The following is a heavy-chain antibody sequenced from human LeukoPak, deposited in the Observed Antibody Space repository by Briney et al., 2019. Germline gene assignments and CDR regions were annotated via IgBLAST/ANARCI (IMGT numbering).Heavy chain of an antibody. CDR2: IYHSGST. D-gene: IGHD3-22*01. CDR3: ARVRVHRSQEYYYDSSGYYPNYYYYYYMDV. Sequence: SETLSLTCTVSGGSISSGDYYWSWIRQPPGKGLEWIGSIYHSGSTYYNPSLKSRVTISVDTSKNQFSLKLSSVTAADTAVYYCARVRVHRSQEYYYDSSGYYPNYYYYYYMDVWGKGTTVTVSS. J-gene: IGHJ6*03. CDR1: GGSISSGDYY. V-gene: IGHV4-39*07.